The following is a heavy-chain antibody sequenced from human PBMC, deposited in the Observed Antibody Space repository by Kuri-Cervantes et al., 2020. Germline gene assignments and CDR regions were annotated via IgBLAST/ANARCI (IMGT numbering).Heavy chain of an antibody. J-gene: IGHJ4*02. CDR1: GFTFSSYS. V-gene: IGHV3-21*01. CDR3: ARVTGIVGSTTADY. Sequence: LSLTCAASGFTFSSYSMNWVRQAPGKGLEWVSSISSSSSYIYYADSVKGRFTISRDNAKNSLYLQMNSLRAEDTAVHYCARVTGIVGSTTADYWGQGTLVTVSS. CDR2: ISSSSSYI. D-gene: IGHD1-26*01.